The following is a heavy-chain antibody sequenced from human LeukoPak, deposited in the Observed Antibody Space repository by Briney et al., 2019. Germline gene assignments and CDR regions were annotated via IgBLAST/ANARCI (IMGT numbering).Heavy chain of an antibody. V-gene: IGHV4-59*12. CDR1: GGSISSYY. D-gene: IGHD1-26*01. CDR3: ARNKIVGATGGYYYYYYGMDV. CDR2: IYYSGST. Sequence: SETLSLTCTVSGGSISSYYWSWIRQPPGKGLEWIGYIYYSGSTNYNPSLKSRVTTSVDTSKNQFSLKLSSVTAADTAVYYCARNKIVGATGGYYYYYYGMDVWGQGTTVTVSS. J-gene: IGHJ6*02.